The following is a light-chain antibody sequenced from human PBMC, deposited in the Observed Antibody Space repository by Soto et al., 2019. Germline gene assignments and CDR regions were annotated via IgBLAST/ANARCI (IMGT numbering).Light chain of an antibody. CDR1: SSNIGGNS. J-gene: IGLJ1*01. CDR3: GSWDSSLSAYV. CDR2: DDN. Sequence: QSVLTQPPSVSAAPGQKVAISCSGSSSNIGGNSVSWYQQLPGTAPKLLIYDDNKRPSGIPDRFSGSKSGTSATLGITGFQTGDEAAHYCGSWDSSLSAYVIGTATKV. V-gene: IGLV1-51*01.